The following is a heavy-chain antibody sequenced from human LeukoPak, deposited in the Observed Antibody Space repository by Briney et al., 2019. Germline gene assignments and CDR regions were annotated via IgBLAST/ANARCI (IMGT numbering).Heavy chain of an antibody. V-gene: IGHV3-23*01. CDR2: ISGSGGST. Sequence: GGSLRLSCAASGFTFSSYAMSWVRQAPGKGLEWVSAISGSGGSTHYADSVKGRFTISRDNSKNTLYLQMNSLRAEDTAVYYCAKVGTSSGWYSYFDYWGQGTLVTVSS. J-gene: IGHJ4*02. CDR1: GFTFSSYA. CDR3: AKVGTSSGWYSYFDY. D-gene: IGHD6-19*01.